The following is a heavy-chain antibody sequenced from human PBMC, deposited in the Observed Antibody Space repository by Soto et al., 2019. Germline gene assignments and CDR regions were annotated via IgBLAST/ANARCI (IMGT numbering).Heavy chain of an antibody. V-gene: IGHV4-61*01. Sequence: QVQLQESGPGLVKPSETLSLTCTVSGASVNSENYYWSWIRQPPGKGLEWIGYVYYSGSTNYNPSLKSRATISLDTYKNQYYLKMTSMTSADAAFYYCARGVLRFLQWFDAWGQGTLVTVSS. J-gene: IGHJ5*02. CDR2: VYYSGST. D-gene: IGHD3-3*01. CDR3: ARGVLRFLQWFDA. CDR1: GASVNSENYY.